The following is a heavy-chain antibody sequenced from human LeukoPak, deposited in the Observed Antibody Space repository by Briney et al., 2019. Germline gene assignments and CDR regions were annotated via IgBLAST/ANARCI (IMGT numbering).Heavy chain of an antibody. CDR3: ARGGGYRSSGYWGRYGMDV. CDR1: GGSFSGYY. CDR2: INHSGST. Sequence: PSETLSLTCAVYGGSFSGYYWSWIRQPPGKGLEWIGEINHSGSTNYNPSLKSRVTISVDTSKNQFSLKLSSVTAADTAVYYCARGGGYRSSGYWGRYGMDVWGQGTTVTVSS. J-gene: IGHJ6*02. V-gene: IGHV4-34*01. D-gene: IGHD3-22*01.